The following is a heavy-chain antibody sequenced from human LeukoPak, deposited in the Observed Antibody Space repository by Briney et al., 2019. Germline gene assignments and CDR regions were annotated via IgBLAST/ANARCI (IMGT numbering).Heavy chain of an antibody. J-gene: IGHJ1*01. CDR3: ARLNYYDSSGYSSPGAEYFQL. Sequence: PSETLSLTCTVSGGSISSYYWSWIRQPPGKGLEWIGYIYYSGSTNYNPSLKSRVTISVDTSKNQFSLKLSSVTAADTAVYYCARLNYYDSSGYSSPGAEYFQLWGQGTLVTVSS. D-gene: IGHD3-22*01. CDR2: IYYSGST. V-gene: IGHV4-59*01. CDR1: GGSISSYY.